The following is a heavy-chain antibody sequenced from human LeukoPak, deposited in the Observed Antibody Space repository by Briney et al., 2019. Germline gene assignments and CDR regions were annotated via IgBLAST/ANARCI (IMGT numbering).Heavy chain of an antibody. D-gene: IGHD3-10*01. CDR2: IYYSGST. CDR1: GDSISRSGFY. Sequence: SETLSLTCSVSGDSISRSGFYWAWVRQPPGKGLEWIGTIYYSGSTNYNPSLKSRVTISVDTSKNQFSLKLSSVTAADTAVYYCARGFGEFLSYFDYWGQGTLVTVSS. J-gene: IGHJ4*02. V-gene: IGHV4-39*07. CDR3: ARGFGEFLSYFDY.